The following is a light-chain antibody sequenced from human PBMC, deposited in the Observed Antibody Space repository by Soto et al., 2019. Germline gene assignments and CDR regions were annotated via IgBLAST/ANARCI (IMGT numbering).Light chain of an antibody. Sequence: QAVVTQEPSLTVSPGGTVTLTCASSTGEVTSGYYPNWFQQKPGQAPSALIYSTSNKHSWTPARFSGSLLRGKAPLTLSGVQPEDESEYYCLIFDGGAQVFGLGTQLTVL. CDR2: STS. V-gene: IGLV7-43*01. CDR1: TGEVTSGYY. J-gene: IGLJ2*01. CDR3: LIFDGGAQV.